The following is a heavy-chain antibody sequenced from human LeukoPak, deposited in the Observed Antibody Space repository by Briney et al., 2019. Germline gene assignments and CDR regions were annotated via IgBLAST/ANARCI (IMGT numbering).Heavy chain of an antibody. CDR1: GGSISSGDYY. V-gene: IGHV4-30-4*01. CDR3: ARGPFGSGSPGGY. CDR2: IYYSGST. Sequence: PSQTLSLTCTVSGGSISSGDYYWSWIRQPPGKGLEWIGYIYYSGSTYYNPSLKSRVTISVDTSKNQFSLKLSSVTAADTAVYYCARGPFGSGSPGGYWGQGTLVTVSS. D-gene: IGHD3-22*01. J-gene: IGHJ4*02.